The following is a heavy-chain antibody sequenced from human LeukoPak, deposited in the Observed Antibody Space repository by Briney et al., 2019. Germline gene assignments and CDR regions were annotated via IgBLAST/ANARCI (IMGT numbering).Heavy chain of an antibody. J-gene: IGHJ5*01. Sequence: SETLSLTCTVSGGSITNYYWSWVRQPAGKGLEWIGRIYTTGSADYNPSLKSRVTMSVDTSKNQFSLKLSSVTAADTAVYYCARIGGGFPSLDSWGQGTLVTVSS. V-gene: IGHV4-4*07. CDR1: GGSITNYY. CDR2: IYTTGSA. CDR3: ARIGGGFPSLDS. D-gene: IGHD1-26*01.